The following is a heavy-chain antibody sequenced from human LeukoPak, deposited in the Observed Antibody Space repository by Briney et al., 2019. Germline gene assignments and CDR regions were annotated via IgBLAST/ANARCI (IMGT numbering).Heavy chain of an antibody. CDR3: ARDPGETYYYDSSGYYTAFDI. CDR1: GGSISSYY. CDR2: IYHSGST. Sequence: SETLSLTCTVSGGSISSYYWSWIRQPPGKGLEWIGSIYHSGSTHYNPSLKSRVTISVDTSKNQFSLKLSSVTAADTAVYYCARDPGETYYYDSSGYYTAFDIWGQGTMVTVSS. V-gene: IGHV4-59*12. J-gene: IGHJ3*02. D-gene: IGHD3-22*01.